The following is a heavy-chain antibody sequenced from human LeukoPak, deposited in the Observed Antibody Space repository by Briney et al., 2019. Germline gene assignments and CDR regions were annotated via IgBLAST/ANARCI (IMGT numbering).Heavy chain of an antibody. J-gene: IGHJ6*02. CDR2: ISSSSRYI. CDR3: ARERHSYYDSSGYDYGMDV. CDR1: GFTFSSYS. V-gene: IGHV3-21*01. Sequence: GGSLRLSCAASGFTFSSYSMNWVRQAPGKGLEWVSSISSSSRYIYYADSVKGRFTISRDNAKNSLYLQMNSLRAEDTAVYYCARERHSYYDSSGYDYGMDVWGQGTTVAVSS. D-gene: IGHD3-22*01.